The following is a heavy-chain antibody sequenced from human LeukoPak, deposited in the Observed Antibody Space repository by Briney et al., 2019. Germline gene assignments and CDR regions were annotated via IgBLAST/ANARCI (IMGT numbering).Heavy chain of an antibody. CDR3: ARRDSYFYGSGTYPLFDY. J-gene: IGHJ4*02. CDR2: IYHSGST. D-gene: IGHD3-10*01. Sequence: SETLSLTCAVSGGSISSGGYSWSWIRQPPGKGLEWIGYIYHSGSTYYNPSLKSRVTISVDRSKNQFSLKLNSVTAADTAVYYCARRDSYFYGSGTYPLFDYWGQGNLVTVSS. CDR1: GGSISSGGYS. V-gene: IGHV4-30-2*01.